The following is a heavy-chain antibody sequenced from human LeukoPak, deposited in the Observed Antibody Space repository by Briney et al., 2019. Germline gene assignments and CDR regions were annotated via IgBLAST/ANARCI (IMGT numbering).Heavy chain of an antibody. CDR2: FRGSGGNT. J-gene: IGHJ3*02. V-gene: IGHV3-23*01. CDR1: GFSFSTYD. Sequence: GGSLRLSCAASGFSFSTYDMSWVRQAPGKGLEWVADFRGSGGNTYYADSVKGRFTISRDNSKNTLYLQMNSLRAEDTAVYYCVTYYYVDAFDIWGQGTMVTVSS. CDR3: VTYYYVDAFDI. D-gene: IGHD3-10*02.